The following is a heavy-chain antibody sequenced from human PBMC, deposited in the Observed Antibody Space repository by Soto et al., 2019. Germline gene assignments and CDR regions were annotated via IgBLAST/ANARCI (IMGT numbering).Heavy chain of an antibody. D-gene: IGHD3-3*01. CDR3: AHRVLRTVFGLVTTTAIYFDF. CDR1: GFSLTTSGVG. V-gene: IGHV2-5*02. J-gene: IGHJ4*02. Sequence: QITLNESGPTQVNPRQTLTLTCTFSGFSLTTSGVGVGWSRQSPGKAPEWLALIYWDNDKRYSPSLKSRLTITKDTSKNQVVLTMADLDPADTATYYCAHRVLRTVFGLVTTTAIYFDFWGQGTPVAVSS. CDR2: IYWDNDK.